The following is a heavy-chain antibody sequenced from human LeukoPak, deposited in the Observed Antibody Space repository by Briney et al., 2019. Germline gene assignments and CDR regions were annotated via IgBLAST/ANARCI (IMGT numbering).Heavy chain of an antibody. V-gene: IGHV1-2*02. CDR3: ARTSTSYYYYYYYMDV. Sequence: ASVKVSCKASGYSLIVYYMHWIRQAPGQGLEWMGWINPRSGETKYAQKFQGRVTMTRDTSINTAYMELSRLRSDDTAVYYCARTSTSYYYYYYYMDVWGKGTTVTVSS. J-gene: IGHJ6*03. CDR2: INPRSGET. CDR1: GYSLIVYY.